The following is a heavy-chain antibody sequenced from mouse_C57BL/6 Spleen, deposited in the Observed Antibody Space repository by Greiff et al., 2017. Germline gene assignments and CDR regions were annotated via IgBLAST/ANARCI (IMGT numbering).Heavy chain of an antibody. J-gene: IGHJ4*01. D-gene: IGHD2-3*01. CDR2: INPNYGTT. Sequence: EVQLQQSGPELVKPGASVKISCKASGYSFTDYNMNWVKQSNGKSLEWIGVINPNYGTTSYNHKFKGKATLTVDPSSSTAYMQLNSLTSEDSAVYYCARRDYDGEDYAMDYWGQGTSGTVSS. CDR3: ARRDYDGEDYAMDY. V-gene: IGHV1-39*01. CDR1: GYSFTDYN.